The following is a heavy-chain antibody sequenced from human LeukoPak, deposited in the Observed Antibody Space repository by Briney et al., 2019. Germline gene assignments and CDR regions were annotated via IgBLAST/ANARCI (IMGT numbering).Heavy chain of an antibody. Sequence: SETLSLTCTVSGGSISSTTYYWGWIRQPPGKGLEWIGNIYYSGSTYYNPSLKSRVTISLHTFKNHFSPKLSSVTAADTAVYYCARHRRHFDFSTGYYAGPFDIWGQGTMVTVSS. V-gene: IGHV4-39*02. D-gene: IGHD3/OR15-3a*01. CDR2: IYYSGST. J-gene: IGHJ3*02. CDR3: ARHRRHFDFSTGYYAGPFDI. CDR1: GGSISSTTYY.